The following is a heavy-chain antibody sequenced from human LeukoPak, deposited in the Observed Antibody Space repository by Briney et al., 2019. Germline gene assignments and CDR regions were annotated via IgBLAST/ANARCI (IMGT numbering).Heavy chain of an antibody. CDR3: TRDLGSIAAAAYDY. CDR1: GFTFSSYA. CDR2: IRSKAYGGTT. D-gene: IGHD6-13*01. V-gene: IGHV3-49*04. Sequence: PGGSLRLSCAASGFTFSSYAMSWVRQAPGKGLEWVGFIRSKAYGGTTEYAASVKGRFTISRDDSKSIAYLQMNSLKTEDTAVYYCTRDLGSIAAAAYDYWGQGTLVTVSS. J-gene: IGHJ4*02.